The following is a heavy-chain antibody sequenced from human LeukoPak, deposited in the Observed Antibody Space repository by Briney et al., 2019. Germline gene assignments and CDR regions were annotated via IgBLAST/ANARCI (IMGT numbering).Heavy chain of an antibody. Sequence: GGSLRLSCAASGNYWMHWVRQTPGKGLVWVSHINGDGSWTTYADSVKGRFTISKDNSKNTLYVQVNSLGTEDTAAYYCAKGSYYDSSGSFYFDYWGQGTLVTVSS. D-gene: IGHD3-22*01. J-gene: IGHJ4*02. CDR2: INGDGSWT. V-gene: IGHV3-74*01. CDR1: GNYW. CDR3: AKGSYYDSSGSFYFDY.